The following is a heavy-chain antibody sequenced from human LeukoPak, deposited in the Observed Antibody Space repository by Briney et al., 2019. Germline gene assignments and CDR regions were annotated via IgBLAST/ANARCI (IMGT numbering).Heavy chain of an antibody. Sequence: GASVTVSCKASGYTFTGYYMHWVRQAPGQGLEWMGWINPNSGGAKYAQNFQGRVIMTTDTSISTAYMELTSLRSDDTAVYYCARSSPPTYYHFYYYMDVWGKGATVTVSS. CDR1: GYTFTGYY. CDR3: ARSSPPTYYHFYYYMDV. V-gene: IGHV1-2*02. CDR2: INPNSGGA. D-gene: IGHD6-13*01. J-gene: IGHJ6*03.